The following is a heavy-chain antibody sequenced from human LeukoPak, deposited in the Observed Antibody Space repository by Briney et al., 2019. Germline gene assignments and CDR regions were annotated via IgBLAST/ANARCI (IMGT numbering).Heavy chain of an antibody. D-gene: IGHD3-3*01. CDR1: GFTFDDYA. V-gene: IGHV3-9*03. CDR2: ISWNSGSI. CDR3: AKGDYGFWSGSAFDP. J-gene: IGHJ5*02. Sequence: AGGSLRLSCAASGFTFDDYAMHWVRQAPGKGLEWVSGISWNSGSIDYADSVKGRLTISRDNAKDSLYLQMNSLRAEDMALYYCAKGDYGFWSGSAFDPWGQGTLVTVSS.